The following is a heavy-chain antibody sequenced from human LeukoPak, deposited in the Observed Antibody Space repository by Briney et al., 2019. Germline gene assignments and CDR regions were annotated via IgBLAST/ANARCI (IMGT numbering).Heavy chain of an antibody. J-gene: IGHJ6*03. CDR3: ARLGHCTITSCPFYYYFFYMDV. D-gene: IGHD2-2*01. Sequence: PSGTLSLTCAVSGAPISSNNWWWSCVRQPPGKGLEWIGEIYHSGSTNYNPSLKSRVTMSVDTSKNQFSLKLSSVTAADTAVYYCARLGHCTITSCPFYYYFFYMDVWGKGTTVTVFS. CDR2: IYHSGST. V-gene: IGHV4-4*02. CDR1: GAPISSNNW.